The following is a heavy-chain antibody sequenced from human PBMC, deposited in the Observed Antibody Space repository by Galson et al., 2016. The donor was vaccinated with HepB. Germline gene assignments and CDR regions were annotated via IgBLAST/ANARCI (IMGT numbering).Heavy chain of an antibody. V-gene: IGHV3-11*01. CDR3: ARWYCSSSNCFYDS. D-gene: IGHD2-2*01. CDR1: GFTFSDYY. Sequence: SLRLACAASGFTFSDYYMSWIRQAPGKGLEWISYMSNSGSTIFYADSVKGRFTISRDNTKNSLYMQMNRLRVEDTAMFYCARWYCSSSNCFYDSWGQGTLVTVSS. CDR2: MSNSGSTI. J-gene: IGHJ4*02.